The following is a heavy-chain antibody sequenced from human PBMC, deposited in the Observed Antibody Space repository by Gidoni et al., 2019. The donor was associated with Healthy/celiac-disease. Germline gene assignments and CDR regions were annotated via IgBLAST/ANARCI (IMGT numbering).Heavy chain of an antibody. J-gene: IGHJ4*02. V-gene: IGHV1-46*04. CDR3: ARETNYYDSSGYYYNYYFDY. CDR1: GYPFTSYY. D-gene: IGHD3-22*01. Sequence: QVQLVQSGAAVKKPGASVKVSCKASGYPFTSYYMHWVRQAPGQGLEWMGIINPSGGSTSYAQKLQGRVTMTRDTSTSTVYMELSSLRSEDTAVYYCARETNYYDSSGYYYNYYFDYWGQGTLVTVSS. CDR2: INPSGGST.